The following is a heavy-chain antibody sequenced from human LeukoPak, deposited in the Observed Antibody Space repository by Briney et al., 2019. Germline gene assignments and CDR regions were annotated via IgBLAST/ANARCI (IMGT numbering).Heavy chain of an antibody. D-gene: IGHD6-6*01. CDR2: IIPIFGTA. J-gene: IGHJ4*02. CDR3: GCSSSPPQPRFDY. CDR1: GGTFSSYA. Sequence: ASVKVSCKASGGTFSSYAISWVRQAPGQGLEWMGGIIPIFGTANYAQKFQGRLTITTDESTSTAYMELSSLRSEDTAVYYCGCSSSPPQPRFDYWGQGTLVTVSS. V-gene: IGHV1-69*05.